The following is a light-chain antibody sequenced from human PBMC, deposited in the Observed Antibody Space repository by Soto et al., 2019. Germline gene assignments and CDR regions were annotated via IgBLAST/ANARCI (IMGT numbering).Light chain of an antibody. V-gene: IGLV1-51*01. Sequence: QTVVTQPPSVSAAPRQKVTISCSGSTSNIGNNYVSWYQQLPGTAPKLLIYDNIKRPSGIPDRFSGSRSGTSATLTISGLQTWDEADYYCGTWDASLSAEIFGGGTKLTVL. CDR2: DNI. CDR3: GTWDASLSAEI. CDR1: TSNIGNNY. J-gene: IGLJ2*01.